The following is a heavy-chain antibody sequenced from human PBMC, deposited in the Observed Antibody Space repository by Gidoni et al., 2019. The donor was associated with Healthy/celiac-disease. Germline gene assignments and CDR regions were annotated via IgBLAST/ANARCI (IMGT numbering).Heavy chain of an antibody. D-gene: IGHD3-10*01. CDR1: GCSISSGGYS. J-gene: IGHJ3*02. CDR2: IYHSGST. CDR3: AREAFYYAFDI. V-gene: IGHV4-30-2*01. Sequence: QLQLQESGSGLVKPSQTLSLTCAVAGCSISSGGYSWSWIRQPPGKGLEWIGYIYHSGSTYYNPSLKSRVTISVDRSKNQFSLKLSSVTAADTAVYYCAREAFYYAFDIWGQGTMVTVSS.